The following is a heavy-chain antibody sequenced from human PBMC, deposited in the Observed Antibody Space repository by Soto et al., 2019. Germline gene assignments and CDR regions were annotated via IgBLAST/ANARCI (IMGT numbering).Heavy chain of an antibody. V-gene: IGHV3-23*01. CDR3: ANRHDDFWSGYSYHFPYYYGMDV. CDR2: ISGSGGST. Sequence: GGSLRLSCAASGFTFSSYAMSWVRQAPGKGLEWVSAISGSGGSTYYADSVKGRFTICRDNSKNTLYLQMNSLRAEDTAVYYCANRHDDFWSGYSYHFPYYYGMDVWGQGTTVTVSS. J-gene: IGHJ6*02. CDR1: GFTFSSYA. D-gene: IGHD3-3*01.